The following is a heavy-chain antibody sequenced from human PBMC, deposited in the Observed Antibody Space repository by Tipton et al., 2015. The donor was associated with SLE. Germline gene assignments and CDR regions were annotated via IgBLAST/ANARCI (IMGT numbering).Heavy chain of an antibody. CDR2: IDDSETT. D-gene: IGHD3-10*01. V-gene: IGHV3-66*01. Sequence: SLRLSCVVSGLTISGNYMSWVRHSPRRGLEWVAFIDDSETTYYADSVKDRFTISRDNSKNTLYLQMNSLRAEDTAVYYCASEFYYGSGSSYWGQGTLVTVSS. CDR3: ASEFYYGSGSSY. J-gene: IGHJ4*02. CDR1: GLTISGNY.